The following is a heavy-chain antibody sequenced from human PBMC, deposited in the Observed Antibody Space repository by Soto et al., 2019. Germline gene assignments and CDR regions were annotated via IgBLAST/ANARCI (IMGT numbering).Heavy chain of an antibody. CDR1: GGSVSSSYC. CDR3: ASHNRAGDRSYYYYMDV. J-gene: IGHJ6*03. CDR2: IYYSGST. D-gene: IGHD7-27*01. Sequence: QLQLQESGPGLMRPSETLSLTCSVSGGSVSSSYCWGWIRQPPGKGLEWIGSIYYSGSTYYNPSLRSRVTMSVDTSKNQFSLHLIFVTAADTAVYYCASHNRAGDRSYYYYMDVWGKGTTVIVSS. V-gene: IGHV4-39*01.